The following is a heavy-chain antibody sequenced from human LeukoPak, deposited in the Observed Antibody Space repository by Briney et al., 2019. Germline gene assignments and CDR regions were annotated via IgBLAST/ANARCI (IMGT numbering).Heavy chain of an antibody. Sequence: ASVKVSCKASGYIFTNHGINWVRQAPGQGLEWMVWISAYNGNTKYTQKLQDRVTMTTDTSTSTAYMELKTLRSDDTAVYFCARAGYSRFVDDLDYWGQGTLVTVSS. CDR1: GYIFTNHG. V-gene: IGHV1-18*01. CDR2: ISAYNGNT. CDR3: ARAGYSRFVDDLDY. D-gene: IGHD1-26*01. J-gene: IGHJ4*02.